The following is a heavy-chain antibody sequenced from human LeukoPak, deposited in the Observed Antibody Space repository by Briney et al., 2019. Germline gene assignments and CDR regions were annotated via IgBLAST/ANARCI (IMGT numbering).Heavy chain of an antibody. V-gene: IGHV3-23*01. D-gene: IGHD6-19*01. CDR2: ISGSGGST. CDR1: GFTFSSYA. J-gene: IGHJ5*02. Sequence: GGSLRLSCAASGFTFSSYAMSWVRQGPGKGLEWVSAISGSGGSTYYADSVKGRFTISRDNSKNTLYLQMNSLRAEDTAVYYCAKDRGIAVKINWFDPWGQGTLVTVSS. CDR3: AKDRGIAVKINWFDP.